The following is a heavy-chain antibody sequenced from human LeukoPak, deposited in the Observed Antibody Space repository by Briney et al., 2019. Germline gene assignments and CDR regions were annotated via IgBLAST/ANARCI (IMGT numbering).Heavy chain of an antibody. CDR1: GFTFSSYG. Sequence: GRSLRLSCAASGFTFSSYGMHWVRQAPGKGLEWVAVIWYDGSNKYYADCVKRRFTVSRDNSENTLYVRIISLRAEDTAVNYCAREESYGVYGLANWGQGTLVSVSS. CDR2: IWYDGSNK. D-gene: IGHD4-17*01. CDR3: AREESYGVYGLAN. J-gene: IGHJ4*02. V-gene: IGHV3-33*01.